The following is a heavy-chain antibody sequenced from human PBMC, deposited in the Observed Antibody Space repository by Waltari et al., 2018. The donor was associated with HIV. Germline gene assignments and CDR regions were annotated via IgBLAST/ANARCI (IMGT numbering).Heavy chain of an antibody. CDR1: GASLNNHF. D-gene: IGHD5-12*01. J-gene: IGHJ4*02. V-gene: IGHV4-34*01. CDR2: IDYGGST. CDR3: ARASVANRYFDF. Sequence: QVQLQQWGAGLLRPSETLSRTCAVYGASLNNHFWSWIRQSPGQGLEWIGDIDYGGSTNYNPSLKRRVTISVDTPKNEFSLKVTSVTAADTAVYYCARASVANRYFDFWGQGALVTVSS.